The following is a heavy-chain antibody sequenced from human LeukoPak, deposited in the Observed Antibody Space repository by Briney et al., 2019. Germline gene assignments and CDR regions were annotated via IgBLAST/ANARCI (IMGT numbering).Heavy chain of an antibody. CDR3: AKEKAHAHPVDY. J-gene: IGHJ4*02. CDR1: GFTFSSYS. V-gene: IGHV3-48*01. CDR2: ISSSSTI. Sequence: AGGSLRLSCAASGFTFSSYSMNWVRQAPGKGLEWVSYISSSSTIYYADSVKGQFTISRDLSKSTLYLQMDSLTGEDTAVYYCAKEKAHAHPVDYWGQGTLVTVSS.